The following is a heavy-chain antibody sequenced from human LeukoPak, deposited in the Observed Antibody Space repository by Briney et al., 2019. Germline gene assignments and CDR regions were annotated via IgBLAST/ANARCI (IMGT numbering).Heavy chain of an antibody. CDR1: GGSISSSSYY. V-gene: IGHV4-39*01. CDR2: IYYSGST. D-gene: IGHD6-13*01. J-gene: IGHJ4*02. CDR3: ARLAAAGPIHYFDY. Sequence: SETLSLTCTVSGGSISSSSYYWGWIRQPPGKGLQWIGSIYYSGSTYYNPSLKSRVTISVDTSKNQFSLKLSSVTAADTAVYYCARLAAAGPIHYFDYWGQGTLVTVSS.